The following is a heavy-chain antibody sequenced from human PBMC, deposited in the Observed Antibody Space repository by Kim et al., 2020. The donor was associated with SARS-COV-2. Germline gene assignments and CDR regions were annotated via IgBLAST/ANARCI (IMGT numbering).Heavy chain of an antibody. D-gene: IGHD3-10*01. CDR3: ARRLLWFGELSRGDY. V-gene: IGHV4-39*01. CDR1: GGSISSSSYY. J-gene: IGHJ4*02. CDR2: IYYSGST. Sequence: SETLSLTCTVSGGSISSSSYYWGWIRQPPGKGLEWIGSIYYSGSTYYNPSLKSRVTISVDTSKNQFSLKLSSVTAADTAVYYCARRLLWFGELSRGDYWGQGTLVTVSS.